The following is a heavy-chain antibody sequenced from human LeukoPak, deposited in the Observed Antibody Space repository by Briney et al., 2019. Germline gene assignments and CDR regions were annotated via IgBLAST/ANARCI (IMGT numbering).Heavy chain of an antibody. Sequence: PGGSLRLSCEASGFTFSSYGMHWVRQAPGKGLEWVAYIWLDGSKEYYVDSVKGRFVISRDNSKNTLYLQMNSLRADDTAVYYCAKDFDSWSRSGIDYWGQGSLVTVSS. V-gene: IGHV3-30*02. J-gene: IGHJ4*02. D-gene: IGHD3-3*01. CDR1: GFTFSSYG. CDR3: AKDFDSWSRSGIDY. CDR2: IWLDGSKE.